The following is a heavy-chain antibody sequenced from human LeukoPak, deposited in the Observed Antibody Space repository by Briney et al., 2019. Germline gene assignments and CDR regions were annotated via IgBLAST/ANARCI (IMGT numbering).Heavy chain of an antibody. V-gene: IGHV1-8*01. CDR3: ARSVVVPATDAFDI. Sequence: ASVKVSCKASGYTFTSYDINWVRQATGQGLERMGWMNPNSGNTGYAQKFQGRVTMTRNTSISTAYMELSSLRSEDTAVYYCARSVVVPATDAFDIWGQGTMVTVSS. J-gene: IGHJ3*02. D-gene: IGHD2-2*01. CDR1: GYTFTSYD. CDR2: MNPNSGNT.